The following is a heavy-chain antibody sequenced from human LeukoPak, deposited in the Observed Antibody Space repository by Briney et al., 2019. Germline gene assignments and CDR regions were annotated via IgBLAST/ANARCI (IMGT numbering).Heavy chain of an antibody. V-gene: IGHV1-18*01. Sequence: ASVKVSCKASGYTFTSYGISWVRQAPGQGLEWMGWISAYNGNTNYAQKLQGRVTMTTDTSTSTAYMELRSLRSDDTAVYYCARHIVGATIGDAFDIWGQGTMVTVSS. D-gene: IGHD1-26*01. CDR2: ISAYNGNT. CDR1: GYTFTSYG. CDR3: ARHIVGATIGDAFDI. J-gene: IGHJ3*02.